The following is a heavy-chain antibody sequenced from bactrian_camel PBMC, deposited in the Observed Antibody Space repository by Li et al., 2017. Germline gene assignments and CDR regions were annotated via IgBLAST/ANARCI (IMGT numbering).Heavy chain of an antibody. V-gene: IGHV3S53*01. CDR2: ICTRGGPP. D-gene: IGHD3*01. CDR3: AADRVPSWMGSGGVVASGY. J-gene: IGHJ4*01. Sequence: HVQLVESGGGSVQTGGSLRLSCQVSGYLYGGNCLGWFRQVPGKEREAVASICTRGGPPAYGGSVRGRFTISRDNSKSTVYLQMNNLRPEDTAKYYCAADRVPSWMGSGGVVASGYWGQGTQVTVS. CDR1: GYLYGGNC.